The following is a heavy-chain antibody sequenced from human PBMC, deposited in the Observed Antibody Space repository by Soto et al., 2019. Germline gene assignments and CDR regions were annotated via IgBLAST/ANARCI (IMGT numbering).Heavy chain of an antibody. CDR3: ARERGVVPAAIAAKGEYYYGMDV. CDR2: ISYDGSNK. V-gene: IGHV3-30-3*01. J-gene: IGHJ6*02. CDR1: GFTFSGYA. D-gene: IGHD2-2*01. Sequence: GGSLRLSCAASGFTFSGYAMHWVRQAPGKGLEWVAVISYDGSNKYYADSVKGRFTISRDNSKNTLYLQMNSLRAEDTAVYYCARERGVVPAAIAAKGEYYYGMDVWGQGTTVTVSS.